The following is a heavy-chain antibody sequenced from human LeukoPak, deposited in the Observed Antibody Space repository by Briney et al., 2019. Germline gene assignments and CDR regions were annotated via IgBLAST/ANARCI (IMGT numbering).Heavy chain of an antibody. CDR3: ASITQRYCSSTSCLRRAFDI. CDR2: IGTAGDT. Sequence: GGSLRLSCAASGFTFSSYDMHWVRQATGKGLEWVSAIGTAGDTYYPGSVKGRFTISRENAKNSLYLQMNSLRAGDTAVYYCASITQRYCSSTSCLRRAFDIWGQGTMVTVSS. V-gene: IGHV3-13*01. CDR1: GFTFSSYD. J-gene: IGHJ3*02. D-gene: IGHD2-2*01.